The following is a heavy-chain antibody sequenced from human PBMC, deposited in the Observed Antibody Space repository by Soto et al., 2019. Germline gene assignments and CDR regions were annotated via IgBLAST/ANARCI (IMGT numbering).Heavy chain of an antibody. J-gene: IGHJ4*02. D-gene: IGHD5-12*01. V-gene: IGHV3-30*04. CDR3: AAKLGNTGYDGQDY. CDR1: GLTFSRYA. Sequence: QVQLVESGGGVVQPGRSLRLSCAASGLTFSRYAMHWVRQAPGKGLEWVAVIIYDGSNKHYADSVQGRFTISRDNSKNTLYLQMNSLRAEDNAVYYWAAKLGNTGYDGQDYWGQGTLVTVSS. CDR2: IIYDGSNK.